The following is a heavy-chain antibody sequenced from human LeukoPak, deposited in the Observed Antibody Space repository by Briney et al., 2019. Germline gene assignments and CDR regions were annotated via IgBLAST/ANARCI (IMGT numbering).Heavy chain of an antibody. J-gene: IGHJ4*02. CDR3: ARVRGFIAVADY. V-gene: IGHV4-61*02. Sequence: SETLSLTCTVSGGSISSGSYYCSWIRQPAGKGLEWIGRIYTSGSTNYNPSLKSRVTISVDTSKNQFSLKLSSVTAADTAVYYCARVRGFIAVADYWGQGTLVTVSS. CDR1: GGSISSGSYY. D-gene: IGHD6-19*01. CDR2: IYTSGST.